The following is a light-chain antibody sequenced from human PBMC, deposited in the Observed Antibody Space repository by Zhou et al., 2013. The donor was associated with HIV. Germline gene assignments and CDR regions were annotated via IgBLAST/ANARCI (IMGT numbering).Light chain of an antibody. CDR3: QQSHTIPWT. Sequence: DIQMTQSPSTLSASVGDRVTITCRASQSISSWLAWYQQKPGKAPRLLIYAASRLQSGVPSRFSGSGSGTEFTLAISSLQPEDFATYYCQQSHTIPWTFGQGTKVDIK. CDR1: QSISSW. V-gene: IGKV1-39*01. J-gene: IGKJ1*01. CDR2: AAS.